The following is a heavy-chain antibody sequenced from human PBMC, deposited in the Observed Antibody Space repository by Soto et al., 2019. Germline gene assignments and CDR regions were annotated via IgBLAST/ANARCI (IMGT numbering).Heavy chain of an antibody. V-gene: IGHV5-51*01. CDR2: IYPGDSHT. D-gene: IGHD2-2*01. CDR1: GYRFTSYW. Sequence: GESLKISCKGSGYRFTSYWIGWVRQMPGRGPEWMGIIYPGDSHTRYSPSFQGQVTISADNSISTAYLQWSSLKASDTAMYYCASQYCSTSSCYFDYWGQGTLVTVSS. J-gene: IGHJ4*02. CDR3: ASQYCSTSSCYFDY.